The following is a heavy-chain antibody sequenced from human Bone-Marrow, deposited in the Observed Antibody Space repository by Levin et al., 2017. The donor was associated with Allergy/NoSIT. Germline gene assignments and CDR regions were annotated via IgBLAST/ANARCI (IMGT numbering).Heavy chain of an antibody. V-gene: IGHV3-7*01. CDR2: IREDGSEK. J-gene: IGHJ4*02. D-gene: IGHD2-21*02. CDR3: LGSGDLG. CDR1: GITISTFW. Sequence: LSLTCAASGITISTFWMGWVRQAPGKGLEWLANIREDGSEKYYVDSVKGRFTISRDNAKNSLYLQMDSLRAEDTAVYYCLGSGDLGWGQGTLVTVSS.